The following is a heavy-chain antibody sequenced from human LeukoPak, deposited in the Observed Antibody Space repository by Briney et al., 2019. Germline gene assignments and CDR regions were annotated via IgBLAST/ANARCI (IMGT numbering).Heavy chain of an antibody. CDR3: ARDTAMVTSNFDY. Sequence: LSLTCAVYGGSFSGYYWSWIRQAPGKGLEWVSYISSSGSTIYYADSVKGRFTISRDNAKNSLYLQMNSLRAEDTAVYYCARDTAMVTSNFDYWGQGTLVTVSS. CDR2: ISSSGSTI. CDR1: GGSFSGYY. J-gene: IGHJ4*02. D-gene: IGHD5-18*01. V-gene: IGHV3-11*01.